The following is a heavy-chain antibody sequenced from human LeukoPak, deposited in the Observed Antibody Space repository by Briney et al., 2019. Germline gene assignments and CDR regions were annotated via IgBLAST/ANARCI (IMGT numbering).Heavy chain of an antibody. D-gene: IGHD3-22*01. CDR3: ARGLDASYYDSETDAFDI. J-gene: IGHJ3*02. V-gene: IGHV5-51*01. Sequence: GESLKISCKGSGNSFTTYWIGWVRQMPGKGLEWMGIIYPGDSDTRYSPSFQGQVTISADKSISTAYLQWSSLKASDTAMYYCARGLDASYYDSETDAFDIWGQGTMATVSS. CDR2: IYPGDSDT. CDR1: GNSFTTYW.